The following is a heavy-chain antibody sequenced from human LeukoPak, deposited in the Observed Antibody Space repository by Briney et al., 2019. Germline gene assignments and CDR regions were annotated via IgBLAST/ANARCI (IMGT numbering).Heavy chain of an antibody. V-gene: IGHV1-69*01. CDR3: ARVRSVYYDSNAYDY. CDR1: GGTFSSYA. J-gene: IGHJ4*02. CDR2: IIPIFGTA. D-gene: IGHD3-22*01. Sequence: VASVKVSCKASGGTFSSYAISWVRQAPGQELEWMGGIIPIFGTANYAQKFQGRVTITADESTSTAYMELSSLRSEDTAVYYCARVRSVYYDSNAYDYWGQGTRVTVSS.